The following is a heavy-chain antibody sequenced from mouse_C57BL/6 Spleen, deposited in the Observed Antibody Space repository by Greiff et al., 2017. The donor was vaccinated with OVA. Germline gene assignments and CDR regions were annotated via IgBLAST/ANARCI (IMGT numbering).Heavy chain of an antibody. V-gene: IGHV14-2*01. CDR2: IDPEDGAT. D-gene: IGHD2-4*01. CDR1: GFNIKDYY. Sequence: EVQLQQSGAELVKPGASVKLSCTASGFNIKDYYMNWVKQRTEKGLEWIGRIDPEDGATKYAPKFKGKATITADPSSNTAYLQLSSLTSEDTAVYDCARSDYEGETWDFDYWGQGTTLTVSS. CDR3: ARSDYEGETWDFDY. J-gene: IGHJ2*01.